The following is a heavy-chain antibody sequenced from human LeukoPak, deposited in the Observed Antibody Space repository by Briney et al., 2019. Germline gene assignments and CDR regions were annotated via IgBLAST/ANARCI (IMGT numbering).Heavy chain of an antibody. D-gene: IGHD2-2*01. V-gene: IGHV4-34*01. CDR3: ARGPDIVVVPAAEFDY. J-gene: IGHJ4*02. CDR1: GGSFSGYY. Sequence: PSETLSLTCAVYGGSFSGYYLSWIRQPPGKGLEWIWEINHSGSTNYNPSLKSRVTISVDTSKNQFSLKLSSVTAADTAVYYCARGPDIVVVPAAEFDYWGQGTLVTVSS. CDR2: INHSGST.